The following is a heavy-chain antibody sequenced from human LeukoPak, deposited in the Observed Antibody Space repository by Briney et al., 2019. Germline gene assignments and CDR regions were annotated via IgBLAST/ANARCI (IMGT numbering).Heavy chain of an antibody. J-gene: IGHJ4*02. CDR1: GFTFSSYG. CDR2: ISGSGGST. CDR3: AKYEFVGSGSYLDY. D-gene: IGHD3-10*01. V-gene: IGHV3-23*01. Sequence: GGSLRLSCAASGFTFSSYGMSWVRQAPGKGLEWVSAISGSGGSTYYADSVKGRFTISRDNSKNTLYLQMNSLRAEDTAVYYCAKYEFVGSGSYLDYWGQGTLVTVSS.